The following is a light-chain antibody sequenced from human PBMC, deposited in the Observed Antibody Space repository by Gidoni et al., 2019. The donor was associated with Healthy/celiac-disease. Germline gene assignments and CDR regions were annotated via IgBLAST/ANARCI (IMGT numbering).Light chain of an antibody. V-gene: IGKV3-20*01. Sequence: EIELTHSTGTLSLSPGERATLSCSASQSVSSSYLAWYQQKPGQAPRLLIYGASSRGTGIPDRFSGSGSGTDFTLTISRLEPEDFAVYYCQQYGSSPGTFXHXTKVDIK. CDR2: GAS. CDR3: QQYGSSPGT. J-gene: IGKJ3*01. CDR1: QSVSSSY.